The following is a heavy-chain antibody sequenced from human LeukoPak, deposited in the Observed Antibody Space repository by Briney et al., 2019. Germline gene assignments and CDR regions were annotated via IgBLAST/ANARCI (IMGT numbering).Heavy chain of an antibody. Sequence: GGSLRLSCAASGFTFSSYAMCWVRQAPGEGLECVLAISGSGGSTYYADSVKGRFTISRDNSKNTLYLQLNSLRAEDTAVYYCAKADTLRFLEWLPQYWGQGTLVTVSS. J-gene: IGHJ4*02. CDR3: AKADTLRFLEWLPQY. D-gene: IGHD3-3*01. V-gene: IGHV3-23*01. CDR2: ISGSGGST. CDR1: GFTFSSYA.